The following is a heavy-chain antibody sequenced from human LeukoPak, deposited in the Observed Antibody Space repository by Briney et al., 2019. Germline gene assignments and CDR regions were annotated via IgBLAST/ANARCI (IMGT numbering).Heavy chain of an antibody. J-gene: IGHJ1*01. CDR3: ARGVTGGWYGDFQH. V-gene: IGHV4-59*01. CDR1: GGSINTYF. CDR2: IYYSGST. Sequence: KPSETLSLTCTVSGGSINTYFWSWIRQPPGKGLEWIGYIYYSGSTNYNPSLKSRVTISVDTSKNQFSLELSSVTAADTAVYYCARGVTGGWYGDFQHWGQGTLVTVSS. D-gene: IGHD6-19*01.